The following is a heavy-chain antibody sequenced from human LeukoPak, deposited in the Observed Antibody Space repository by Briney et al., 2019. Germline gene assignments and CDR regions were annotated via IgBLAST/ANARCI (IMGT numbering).Heavy chain of an antibody. J-gene: IGHJ6*03. Sequence: SETLSLTCTVSGGSISPYYWSWIRQPPGKGLEWLAYISYSGSTNYNPSLKSRVIISVDTSKNHFSLKLSSVTAADTALYYCARHGNKALASGYYYDMDVWGKGTTVTVSS. CDR1: GGSISPYY. V-gene: IGHV4-59*08. CDR3: ARHGNKALASGYYYDMDV. CDR2: ISYSGST. D-gene: IGHD1/OR15-1a*01.